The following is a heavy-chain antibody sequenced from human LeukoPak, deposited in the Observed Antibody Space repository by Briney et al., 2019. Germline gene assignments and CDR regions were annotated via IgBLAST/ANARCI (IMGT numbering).Heavy chain of an antibody. CDR3: AREGDNDAFDI. CDR1: GFTFRSYS. D-gene: IGHD2-21*02. Sequence: PGGSLRLSCAASGFTFRSYSMNWVRQAPGKGLEWVAVIWYDGSNKYYGDSVKGRFTMSRDNSKNMLYVQMNSLRAEDTAVYYCAREGDNDAFDIWGQGTMVTVSS. J-gene: IGHJ3*02. V-gene: IGHV3-33*08. CDR2: IWYDGSNK.